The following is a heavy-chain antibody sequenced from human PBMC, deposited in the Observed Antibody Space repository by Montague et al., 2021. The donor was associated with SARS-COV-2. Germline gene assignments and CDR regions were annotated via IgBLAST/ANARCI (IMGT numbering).Heavy chain of an antibody. D-gene: IGHD3-3*01. Sequence: SETLSLTCTVSGSSISSSSYYWGWIHQPPGKGLEWIGSIYYSGSTYYNPSLKSRVTISVDTSKNQFSLKLSSVTAADTAVYYCARHSGRDTIFGVVIIPDAFGIWGQGTMVTVSS. CDR1: GSSISSSSYY. CDR2: IYYSGST. J-gene: IGHJ3*02. CDR3: ARHSGRDTIFGVVIIPDAFGI. V-gene: IGHV4-39*01.